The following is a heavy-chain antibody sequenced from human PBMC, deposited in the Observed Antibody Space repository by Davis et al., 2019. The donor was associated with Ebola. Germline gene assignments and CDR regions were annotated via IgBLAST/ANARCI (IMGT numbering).Heavy chain of an antibody. V-gene: IGHV3-13*05. D-gene: IGHD4-17*01. CDR3: AKVQATVTHNLNFDY. CDR2: IGTAGDP. CDR1: GFTFSSYD. J-gene: IGHJ4*02. Sequence: GGSLRLSCAASGFTFSSYDMHWVRQATGKGLEWVSAIGTAGDPYYPGSVKGRFTISRENAKNSLYLQMNSLRAEDTAVYYCAKVQATVTHNLNFDYWGQGTLVTVSS.